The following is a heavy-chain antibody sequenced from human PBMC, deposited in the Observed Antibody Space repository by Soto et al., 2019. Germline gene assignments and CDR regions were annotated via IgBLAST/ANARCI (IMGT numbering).Heavy chain of an antibody. D-gene: IGHD6-13*01. CDR2: ISYDGSNK. CDR1: GFTFSSYG. J-gene: IGHJ4*02. V-gene: IGHV3-30*18. Sequence: SLRLSCAASGFTFSSYGMHWVRQAPGKGLEWVAVISYDGSNKYYADSVKGRFTISRDNSKNTLYLQMNSLRAEDTAVYYCAKDLIRWYSSSCPDYWGQGTLVTVSS. CDR3: AKDLIRWYSSSCPDY.